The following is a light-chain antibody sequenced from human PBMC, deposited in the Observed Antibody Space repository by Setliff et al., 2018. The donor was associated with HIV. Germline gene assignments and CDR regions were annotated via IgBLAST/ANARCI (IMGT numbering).Light chain of an antibody. Sequence: QFVLTQAPSASGTPGQRVTISCSGSSSNIGSNYVYWYQQLPGTAPKLLIYRNDQRPSGVPARFSGSKSGASASLAISGLRSEDEADYSCAAWDDSLSALLFGGGTKVTVL. CDR2: RND. CDR3: AAWDDSLSALL. V-gene: IGLV1-47*01. J-gene: IGLJ2*01. CDR1: SSNIGSNY.